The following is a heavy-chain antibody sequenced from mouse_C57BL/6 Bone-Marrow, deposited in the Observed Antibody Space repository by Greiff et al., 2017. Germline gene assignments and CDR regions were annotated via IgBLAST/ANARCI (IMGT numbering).Heavy chain of an antibody. J-gene: IGHJ3*01. V-gene: IGHV1-55*01. CDR3: ARSGPYYGSSLVAY. CDR1: GYTFTSYW. D-gene: IGHD1-1*01. CDR2: IYPGSGST. Sequence: VQLQQPGAELVKPGASVKMSCKASGYTFTSYWITWVKQRPGQGLEWIGDIYPGSGSTNYNEKFKSKATLTVDTSSSTAYMQLSSLTSEDSAVYYCARSGPYYGSSLVAYWGQGTLVTGSA.